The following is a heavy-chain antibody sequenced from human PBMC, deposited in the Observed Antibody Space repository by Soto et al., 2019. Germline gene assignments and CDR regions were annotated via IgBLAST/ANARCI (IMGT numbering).Heavy chain of an antibody. V-gene: IGHV4-59*01. CDR1: GGSISSYY. CDR2: IYYSGST. D-gene: IGHD1-26*01. J-gene: IGHJ4*01. CDR3: ARVDLGSGSFAIFDY. Sequence: PSETLSLTCTVSGGSISSYYWSWIRQPPGKGLEWIGYIYYSGSTNYNPSLKSRVTISVDTSKNQFSLKLSSVTAADTAVYYCARVDLGSGSFAIFDYWGHGNLVTV.